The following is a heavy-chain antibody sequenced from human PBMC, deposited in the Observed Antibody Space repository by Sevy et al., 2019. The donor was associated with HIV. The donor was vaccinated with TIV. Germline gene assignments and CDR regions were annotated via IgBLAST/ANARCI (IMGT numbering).Heavy chain of an antibody. J-gene: IGHJ3*01. Sequence: GGSLRLSCVGSGFTFGDYYISWIRQAPGKGLECVAYISSRSSVTNYTNSVRGRFTISRDNAKNEVFLQMNSLRAEDTGVYYCARGAYDVWGQGTTVTVSS. CDR3: ARGAYDV. CDR2: ISSRSSVT. CDR1: GFTFGDYY. V-gene: IGHV3-11*06.